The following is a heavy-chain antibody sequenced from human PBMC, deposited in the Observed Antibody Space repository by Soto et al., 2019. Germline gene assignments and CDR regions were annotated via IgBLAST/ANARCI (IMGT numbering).Heavy chain of an antibody. CDR3: ARDLGNNYGSFAY. CDR2: ISYDGSNK. D-gene: IGHD4-17*01. CDR1: GFTFSNYA. V-gene: IGHV3-30-3*01. Sequence: GALRLSCVASGFTFSNYAMNWVRQAPGKGLEWVAVISYDGSNKYYADSVKGRITISRDNSRNTLYLQMNNLRAEDTAMYYCARDLGNNYGSFAYWGQGTLVTVSS. J-gene: IGHJ4*02.